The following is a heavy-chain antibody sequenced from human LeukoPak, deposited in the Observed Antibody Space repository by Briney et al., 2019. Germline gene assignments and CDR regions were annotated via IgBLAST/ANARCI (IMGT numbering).Heavy chain of an antibody. CDR1: GGSISSNSYY. D-gene: IGHD3-10*01. J-gene: IGHJ4*02. CDR3: ARTRYYYNSRSYGAPYYFDY. V-gene: IGHV4-39*01. CDR2: IYYSGST. Sequence: KPSETLSLTCAVSGGSISSNSYYWGWIRQPPGKELEWIGSIYYSGSTYYNPSLKSRVTISVDTSKNQFSLKLSSVTAADTAVYYCARTRYYYNSRSYGAPYYFDYWGQGTLVTVSS.